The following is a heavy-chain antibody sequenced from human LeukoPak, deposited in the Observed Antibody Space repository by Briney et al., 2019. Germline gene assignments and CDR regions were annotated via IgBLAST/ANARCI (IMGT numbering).Heavy chain of an antibody. V-gene: IGHV3-9*01. CDR2: ISWNSGSI. CDR1: GFTFDDYA. J-gene: IGHJ3*02. Sequence: GGSLRLPCAASGFTFDDYAMPWVRQAPGKGLGWVSGISWNSGSIGYADSVKGRFTISRDNAKNSLYLQMNSLRAEDTALYYCAKGHSSSWFDAFDIWGQGTMVTVSS. D-gene: IGHD6-13*01. CDR3: AKGHSSSWFDAFDI.